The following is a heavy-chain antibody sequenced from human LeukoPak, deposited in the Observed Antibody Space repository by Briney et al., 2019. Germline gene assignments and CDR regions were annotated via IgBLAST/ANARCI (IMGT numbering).Heavy chain of an antibody. Sequence: GGSLRLSCAASGFTFSSYSMNWVRQAPGKGLEWVASISSSSSYIYYADSVKGRFTISRDNAKNSLYLQMNSLRAEDTAVYYCARDPGSWYYFDYWGQGTLVTVSS. CDR2: ISSSSSYI. CDR3: ARDPGSWYYFDY. CDR1: GFTFSSYS. J-gene: IGHJ4*02. D-gene: IGHD6-13*01. V-gene: IGHV3-21*01.